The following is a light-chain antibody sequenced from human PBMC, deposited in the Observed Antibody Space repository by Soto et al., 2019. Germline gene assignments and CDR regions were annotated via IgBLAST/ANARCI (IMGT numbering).Light chain of an antibody. V-gene: IGKV3-15*01. CDR1: QSVSSN. CDR2: GAS. J-gene: IGKJ4*01. CDR3: QQYGSSPLT. Sequence: ETLMTQSPSTLAVSPGERATLSCRASQSVSSNLAWYQQKPGQAPRLLIYGASTRATGIPARFTGSGSGTDFTLTISRLEPEDFAVYYCQQYGSSPLTFGGGTKVDIK.